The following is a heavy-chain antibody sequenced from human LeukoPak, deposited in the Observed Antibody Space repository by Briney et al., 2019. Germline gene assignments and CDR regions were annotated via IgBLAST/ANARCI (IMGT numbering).Heavy chain of an antibody. V-gene: IGHV3-23*01. CDR1: GFTFSSYA. Sequence: GGSLRLSCAASGFTFSSYAMSWGRQAPGQGLEWVSAISGSGGSTYYADSVKGRFTISRDNSKNTMYLQMNSLRAEDTAVYYCAKEDRVSVTKQGVWGKGTTVTVSS. CDR2: ISGSGGST. J-gene: IGHJ6*04. D-gene: IGHD5/OR15-5a*01. CDR3: AKEDRVSVTKQGV.